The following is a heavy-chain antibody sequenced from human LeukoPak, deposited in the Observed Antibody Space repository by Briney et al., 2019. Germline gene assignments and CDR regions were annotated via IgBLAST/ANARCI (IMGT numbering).Heavy chain of an antibody. CDR2: ISGSGGST. V-gene: IGHV3-23*01. CDR3: GINLVLVIMKAYRSTRHYYYYYYMDV. J-gene: IGHJ6*03. CDR1: GFTFSSYA. D-gene: IGHD3-9*01. Sequence: GGSLRLSCAASGFTFSSYAMSWVRQAPGKGLEWVSAISGSGGSTYYADSVKGRFTISRDNSKNTLYLQMNWLRVEETAVYYCGINLVLVIMKAYRSTRHYYYYYYMDVWGKGTTVTVSS.